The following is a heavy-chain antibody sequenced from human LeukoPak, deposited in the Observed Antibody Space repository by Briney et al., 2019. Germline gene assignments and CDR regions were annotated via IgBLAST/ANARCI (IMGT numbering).Heavy chain of an antibody. CDR2: IYSGGKT. J-gene: IGHJ4*02. Sequence: GSLRLSCAASGFTFNNYIMSWVRQAPGRGLEWVSVIYSGGKTYYADSVKGRFTISRDNSKNTLYLQMNSLRAEDTAVYYCARAVSSGYDPFDYWGQGTLVTVSS. D-gene: IGHD3-22*01. CDR1: GFTFNNYI. V-gene: IGHV3-53*01. CDR3: ARAVSSGYDPFDY.